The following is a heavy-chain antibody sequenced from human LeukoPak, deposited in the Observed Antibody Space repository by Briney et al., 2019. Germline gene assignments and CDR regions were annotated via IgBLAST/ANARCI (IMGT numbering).Heavy chain of an antibody. V-gene: IGHV3-21*01. CDR2: VTSTGSYI. CDR1: GFTFSSYS. J-gene: IGHJ6*02. CDR3: AREGYYGSGSGNYYYYGMDV. Sequence: GGSLRLSCAASGFTFSSYSMNWVRPAPGQELEWVSSVTSTGSYIFDADSVKGRFTISRDNAKNSLYLQMNSLRAEDTAVYYCAREGYYGSGSGNYYYYGMDVWGQGTTVTVSS. D-gene: IGHD3-10*01.